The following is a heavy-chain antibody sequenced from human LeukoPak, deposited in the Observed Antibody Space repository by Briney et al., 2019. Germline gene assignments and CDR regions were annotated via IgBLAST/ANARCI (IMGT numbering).Heavy chain of an antibody. D-gene: IGHD3-10*01. CDR1: GGTFSSYA. CDR2: IIPIFGTA. J-gene: IGHJ5*01. CDR3: ARDNRFGEGWFDS. V-gene: IGHV1-69*13. Sequence: SVKVSCKASGGTFSSYAISWVRQAPGQGLEWMGGIIPIFGTANYAQKFQGRVTITADESTSTAYMELSSLRSEDTAVYYCARDNRFGEGWFDSWGQGTLVTVSS.